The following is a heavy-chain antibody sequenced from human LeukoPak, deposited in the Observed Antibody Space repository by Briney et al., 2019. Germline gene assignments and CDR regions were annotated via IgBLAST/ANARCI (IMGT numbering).Heavy chain of an antibody. V-gene: IGHV3-23*01. CDR3: AKQSAGSAAWYSLHYDF. J-gene: IGHJ4*02. D-gene: IGHD6-13*01. CDR1: GFTLSSYA. CDR2: VDGGGDGT. Sequence: PGGSLRLSCAASGFTLSSYAMTWVRQAPGGGPEWVSSVDGGGDGTYYADSVKGRFTISRDNSKDTLYLQMNGLRAEDTAVYFCAKQSAGSAAWYSLHYDFWGQGTLVTVSS.